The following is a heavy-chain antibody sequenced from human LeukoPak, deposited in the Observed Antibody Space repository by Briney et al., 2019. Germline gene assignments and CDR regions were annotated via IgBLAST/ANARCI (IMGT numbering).Heavy chain of an antibody. CDR2: IYFSGNT. CDR1: GGSISSTSYF. Sequence: PSETLSLTYTVSGGSISSTSYFWGWVRQPPGKGLEWIGSIYFSGNTYYNPSLKSRVTFSVDTSKNQFFLKLNSVTAADTAVYYCARWGETSALRVHAFDIWGQGTMVTVSS. CDR3: ARWGETSALRVHAFDI. J-gene: IGHJ3*02. D-gene: IGHD3-10*01. V-gene: IGHV4-39*07.